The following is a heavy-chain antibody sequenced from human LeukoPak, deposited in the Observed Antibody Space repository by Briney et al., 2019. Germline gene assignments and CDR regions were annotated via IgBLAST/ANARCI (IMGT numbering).Heavy chain of an antibody. D-gene: IGHD4-17*01. CDR3: ARGTTVTPHPIPFDY. J-gene: IGHJ4*02. CDR2: INQDGSEK. CDR1: GFTFSNYW. V-gene: IGHV3-7*04. Sequence: GGSLRLSCAASGFTFSNYWMTWVRQAPGKGLEWVANINQDGSEKYYVDSVKGRFTNSRDNTKNSLYLQMNSLRAEDTAVYYCARGTTVTPHPIPFDYWGQGTLVTVSS.